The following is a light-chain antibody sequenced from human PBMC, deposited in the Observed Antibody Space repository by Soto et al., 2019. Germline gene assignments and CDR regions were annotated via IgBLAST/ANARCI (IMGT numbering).Light chain of an antibody. V-gene: IGLV2-14*01. CDR3: SSYTSSLTRV. Sequence: QSALTQPASVSGSPGQSITISCTGTNSDVGGYNYVSWYQQQPGKAPKLMIYEVSNRPSGVSNRFSGSKSGNTASLIISGLQAEDEANYYCSSYTSSLTRVFGGGTKLTVL. CDR1: NSDVGGYNY. J-gene: IGLJ2*01. CDR2: EVS.